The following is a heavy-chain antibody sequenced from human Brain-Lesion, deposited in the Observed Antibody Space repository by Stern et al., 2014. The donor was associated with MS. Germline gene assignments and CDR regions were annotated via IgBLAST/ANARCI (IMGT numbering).Heavy chain of an antibody. CDR1: GYTFSSYD. Sequence: VQLVESRAEVKKPGASGKVSCKASGYTFSSYDITWVRQASGQGLEWMGWMNPYSGNTGYAQKFKGRVSMTSDPSISTVYMELTSLTSDDTAVYFCARAVRNQLLSEYWGQGTLVTVSS. V-gene: IGHV1-8*01. D-gene: IGHD2-2*01. CDR3: ARAVRNQLLSEY. J-gene: IGHJ4*02. CDR2: MNPYSGNT.